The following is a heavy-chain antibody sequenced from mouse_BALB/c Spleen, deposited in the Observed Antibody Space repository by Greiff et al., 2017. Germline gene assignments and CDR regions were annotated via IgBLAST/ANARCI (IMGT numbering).Heavy chain of an antibody. CDR3: ARDRDYGNYAMDY. CDR1: GFTFTDYY. D-gene: IGHD2-1*01. CDR2: IRNKANGYTT. V-gene: IGHV7-3*02. J-gene: IGHJ4*01. Sequence: EVMLVESGGGLVQPGGSLRLSCATSGFTFTDYYMSWVRQPPGKALEWLGFIRNKANGYTTEYSASVKGRFTISRDNSQSILYLQMNTLRAEDSATYYCARDRDYGNYAMDYWGQGTSVTVSS.